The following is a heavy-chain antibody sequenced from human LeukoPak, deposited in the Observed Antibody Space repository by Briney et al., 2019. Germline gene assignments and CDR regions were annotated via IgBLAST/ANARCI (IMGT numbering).Heavy chain of an antibody. CDR1: GGSFSGYY. V-gene: IGHV4-34*01. CDR3: ARQNVVVPAAILGFDI. Sequence: PSETLSLTCAVYGGSFSGYYWSWIRQPPGKGLEWIGEINHSGSTNYNPSLKSRVTISVDTSKNQFSLKLSSVTAADTAVYYCARQNVVVPAAILGFDIWGQGTMVTVSS. CDR2: INHSGST. J-gene: IGHJ3*02. D-gene: IGHD2-2*01.